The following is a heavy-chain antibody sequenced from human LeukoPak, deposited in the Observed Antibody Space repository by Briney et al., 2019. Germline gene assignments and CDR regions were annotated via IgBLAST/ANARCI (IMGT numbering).Heavy chain of an antibody. J-gene: IGHJ4*02. V-gene: IGHV3-7*05. D-gene: IGHD2-21*01. Sequence: PGGSLRPSCAASGITFSSHWMSWVRQAPGKGLEWVANIKQDGSEKYYVDSVKGRFTISRDNAKNSLYLQMNSLRAEDTAVYYCARTYFCFDYWGQGILVTV. CDR3: ARTYFCFDY. CDR2: IKQDGSEK. CDR1: GITFSSHW.